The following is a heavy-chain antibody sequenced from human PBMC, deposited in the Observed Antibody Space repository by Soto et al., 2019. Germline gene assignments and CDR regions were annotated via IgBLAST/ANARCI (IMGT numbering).Heavy chain of an antibody. J-gene: IGHJ5*02. V-gene: IGHV4-4*07. CDR1: GGSISSYY. D-gene: IGHD2-15*01. Sequence: SETLSLTCTVSGGSISSYYWSWIRQPAGKGLEWIGRIYTSGSTNYNPSLKSRVTMSVDTSKNQFSLKLSSVTAADTAVYYCARDHYCSGGSCHNWFDPWGQGTLVTAPQ. CDR2: IYTSGST. CDR3: ARDHYCSGGSCHNWFDP.